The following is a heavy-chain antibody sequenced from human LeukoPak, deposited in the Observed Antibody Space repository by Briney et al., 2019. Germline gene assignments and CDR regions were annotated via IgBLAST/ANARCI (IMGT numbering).Heavy chain of an antibody. J-gene: IGHJ6*03. Sequence: ASVKVSCKASGYTFTSYAMNWVRQAPGQGLEWMGWINTNTGNPTYAQGFTGRFVFSLDTSVSTAYLQISSLKAEDTPVYYCARMRTYSGSYSYYYYYYMDVWGKGTTVTVSS. CDR1: GYTFTSYA. D-gene: IGHD1-26*01. V-gene: IGHV7-4-1*02. CDR3: ARMRTYSGSYSYYYYYYMDV. CDR2: INTNTGNP.